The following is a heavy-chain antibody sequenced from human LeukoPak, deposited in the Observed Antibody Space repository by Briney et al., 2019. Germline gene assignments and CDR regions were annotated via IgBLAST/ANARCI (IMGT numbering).Heavy chain of an antibody. J-gene: IGHJ4*02. CDR3: ARDGRGGYDSNTNDY. CDR1: GYTFTSYY. Sequence: ASVKVSCKASGYTFTSYYMHWVRQAPGQGLEWMGIINPSGGSTSYAQKFQGRVTMTRDTSTSTVYMELSSLRSEETAVYYCARDGRGGYDSNTNDYWGQGTLVTVSS. D-gene: IGHD5-12*01. CDR2: INPSGGST. V-gene: IGHV1-46*01.